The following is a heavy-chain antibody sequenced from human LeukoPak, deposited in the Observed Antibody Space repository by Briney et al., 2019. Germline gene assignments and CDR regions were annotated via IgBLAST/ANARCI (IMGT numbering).Heavy chain of an antibody. Sequence: GGSPRLSCAASGFTFSSYAMSWVRQAPGKGLEWVSAISGSGGSTYYADSVKGRFTISRDNSKNTLYLQMNSLRAEDTAVYYCAKDPARGRSWPFAKLGGQGTLVTVSS. CDR2: ISGSGGST. J-gene: IGHJ4*02. V-gene: IGHV3-23*01. CDR3: AKDPARGRSWPFAKL. D-gene: IGHD6-13*01. CDR1: GFTFSSYA.